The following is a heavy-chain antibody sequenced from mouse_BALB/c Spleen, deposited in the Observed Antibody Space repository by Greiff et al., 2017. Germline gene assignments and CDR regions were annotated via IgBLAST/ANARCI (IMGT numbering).Heavy chain of an antibody. CDR3: ARAAYYRYDVGNFYAMDY. CDR2: INPNNGGT. D-gene: IGHD2-14*01. V-gene: IGHV1-18*01. CDR1: GYTFPEYT. J-gene: IGHJ4*01. Sequence: VQLQQSGPELVKPGASVKISCKTSGYTFPEYTMHWVKQSHGKSLEWIGGINPNNGGTSYNQKFKGKATLTVDKSSSTAYMEHRSLTSEDSAVYYGARAAYYRYDVGNFYAMDYGGQGTSVTVSS.